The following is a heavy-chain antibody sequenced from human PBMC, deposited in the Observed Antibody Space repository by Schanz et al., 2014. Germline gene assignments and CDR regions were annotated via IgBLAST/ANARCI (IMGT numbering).Heavy chain of an antibody. J-gene: IGHJ2*01. CDR2: INPDSGDT. V-gene: IGHV1-2*04. D-gene: IGHD6-19*01. CDR1: GYTFTDYY. CDR3: ARLSVAGRPHVNYWYFDL. Sequence: QVQLVQSGAEVKKPGASVKVSCRASGYTFTDYYIHWVRQAPGQGLEWLGRINPDSGDTNYAQKFQGWVTMTRDTSISTAYMEVSRLKSDDTAVYYCARLSVAGRPHVNYWYFDLWGRGTLVTVSS.